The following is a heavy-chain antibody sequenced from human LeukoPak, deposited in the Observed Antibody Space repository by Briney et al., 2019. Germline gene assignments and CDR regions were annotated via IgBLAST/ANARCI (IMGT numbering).Heavy chain of an antibody. V-gene: IGHV1-18*01. CDR1: GYTFTSYG. CDR3: ARTMQQWLVDAAGGDY. D-gene: IGHD6-19*01. J-gene: IGHJ4*02. Sequence: ASVKVSCTASGYTFTSYGISWVRPAPGQGLEWMGWISAYNGNTNYAQKLQGRVTMTTDTSTSTAYMELRSLRSDDTAVYYCARTMQQWLVDAAGGDYWGQGTLVTVSS. CDR2: ISAYNGNT.